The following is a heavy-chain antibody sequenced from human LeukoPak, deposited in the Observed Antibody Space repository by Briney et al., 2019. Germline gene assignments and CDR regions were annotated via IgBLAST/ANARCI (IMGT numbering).Heavy chain of an antibody. V-gene: IGHV3-11*04. J-gene: IGHJ4*02. CDR3: ATTHGDFDWLMYY. CDR2: SSSAGTI. CDR1: GFTFSDYY. Sequence: GGSLRLSCAASGFTFSDYYMNWIRQAPGKGLERVSYSSSAGTIYYADSVKGRFTISRDNAKNSLYLQMNSLRAEDTAVYYCATTHGDFDWLMYYWGQGTLVTVSS. D-gene: IGHD3-9*01.